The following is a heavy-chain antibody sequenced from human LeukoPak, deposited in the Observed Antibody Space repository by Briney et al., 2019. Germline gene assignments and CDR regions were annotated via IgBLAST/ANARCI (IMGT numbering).Heavy chain of an antibody. V-gene: IGHV3-23*01. CDR1: GFTFSSYA. CDR2: ISGSGGST. D-gene: IGHD3-3*01. CDR3: AKDTYDFWSGYSPYYFDY. J-gene: IGHJ4*02. Sequence: GGSLRLSCAASGFTFSSYAMSWVRQAPGKGLEWVSAISGSGGSTYYADSVKGRFTISRDNSKNTLYLQMNSLRAEDTAVYYCAKDTYDFWSGYSPYYFDYWGQGTLVTVSS.